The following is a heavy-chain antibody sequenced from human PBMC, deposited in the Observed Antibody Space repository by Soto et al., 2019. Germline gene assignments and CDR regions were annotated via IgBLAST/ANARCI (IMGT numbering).Heavy chain of an antibody. D-gene: IGHD1-7*01. CDR2: IWFDASRE. CDR3: ARDGTTGYGMDV. J-gene: IGHJ6*02. CDR1: GFMFSSYG. V-gene: IGHV3-33*01. Sequence: QVQLVESGGGVVQPGRSLRLSCAASGFMFSSYGMHWVRQAPGKGLEWVAVIWFDASREYYADSVKGRFTISRENSKNTLSLEMSSLRVEDTAIYYCARDGTTGYGMDVWGQGTTVTVSS.